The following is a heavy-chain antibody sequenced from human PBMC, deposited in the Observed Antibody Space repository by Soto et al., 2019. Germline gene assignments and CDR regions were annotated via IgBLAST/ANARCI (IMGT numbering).Heavy chain of an antibody. Sequence: QVQLVQSGAEVKKPGASVKVSCKASGYTFTSYGISWLRQAPGQGLEWMGWISAYNGNTNYAQKLQGRVTMTTDTSTSTAYMELRSLRSDDTAVYYCARKIEQLPTLNWFDPWGQGTLVTVSS. V-gene: IGHV1-18*01. CDR3: ARKIEQLPTLNWFDP. J-gene: IGHJ5*02. CDR2: ISAYNGNT. D-gene: IGHD6-6*01. CDR1: GYTFTSYG.